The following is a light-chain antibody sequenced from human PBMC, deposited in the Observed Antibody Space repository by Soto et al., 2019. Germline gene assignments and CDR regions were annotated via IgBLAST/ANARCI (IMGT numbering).Light chain of an antibody. V-gene: IGLV2-14*01. CDR1: SSDVGAYNY. Sequence: QSVLTQPASVSGSPGQSIAISCTGTSSDVGAYNYVSWYQQHPGTAPKLMIYDVRDRPSGVADRFSGSKSGNAASLTIAGLEAEEEDDYYCSSYTTRSTLIFGGGTKLTVL. CDR2: DVR. J-gene: IGLJ2*01. CDR3: SSYTTRSTLI.